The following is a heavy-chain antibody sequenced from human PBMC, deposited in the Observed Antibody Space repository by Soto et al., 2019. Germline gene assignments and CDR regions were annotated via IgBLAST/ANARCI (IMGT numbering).Heavy chain of an antibody. V-gene: IGHV1-18*01. D-gene: IGHD1-26*01. CDR3: ARDILVKSYGMDV. CDR2: ISTYNGNT. Sequence: QVRLVQSAAEVRKPGASVKVSCKASGYTFSSYGFSWVRQAPGQGLEWMGWISTYNGNTNYAHKVQGRVTMTTDSSTSTAYMELRSLKPDDTAVYYCARDILVKSYGMDVWGQWTTVTVSS. CDR1: GYTFSSYG. J-gene: IGHJ6*02.